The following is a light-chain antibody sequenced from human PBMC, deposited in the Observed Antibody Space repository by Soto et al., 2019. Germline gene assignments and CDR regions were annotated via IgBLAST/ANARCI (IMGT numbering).Light chain of an antibody. CDR1: TSDVGGYNF. Sequence: QSVLTQPASVSGSPGQSITIPCTGTTSDVGGYNFVSWYQQHPGKAPKLIIYEVNHRPSGVSNRFSGSKSGNTASLTISGLRAEDEADYYCSAFTSRSTLVLFGGGTKLTVL. J-gene: IGLJ2*01. CDR2: EVN. V-gene: IGLV2-14*03. CDR3: SAFTSRSTLVL.